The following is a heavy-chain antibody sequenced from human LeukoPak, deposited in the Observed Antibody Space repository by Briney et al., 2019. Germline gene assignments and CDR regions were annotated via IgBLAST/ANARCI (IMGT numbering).Heavy chain of an antibody. J-gene: IGHJ4*02. CDR3: AREGYDYVWGSYRYALVDY. CDR1: GYTLTGYY. CDR2: INPNRGGT. D-gene: IGHD3-16*02. Sequence: ASVTVSCKASGYTLTGYYMHWVRQAPGQGLEWMGWINPNRGGTNYAQKFQGRVTMTRDTSISTAYMELSRLRSDDTAVYYCAREGYDYVWGSYRYALVDYWGQGTLVTVSS. V-gene: IGHV1-2*02.